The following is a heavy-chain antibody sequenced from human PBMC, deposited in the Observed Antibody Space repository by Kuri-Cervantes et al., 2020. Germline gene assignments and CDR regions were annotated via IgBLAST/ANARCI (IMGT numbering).Heavy chain of an antibody. Sequence: GESLKISCAASGFAFSRYAIHWVRQAPGKGLEWVAVISYGGSDKYYADSVKGRFTISRDNSKNRLYLQMNSLRAEDTAVYYCARTNYVSGSYYRGEHYYYYMDVWGKGTTVTVSS. D-gene: IGHD3-10*01. J-gene: IGHJ6*03. CDR2: ISYGGSDK. V-gene: IGHV3-30-3*01. CDR1: GFAFSRYA. CDR3: ARTNYVSGSYYRGEHYYYYMDV.